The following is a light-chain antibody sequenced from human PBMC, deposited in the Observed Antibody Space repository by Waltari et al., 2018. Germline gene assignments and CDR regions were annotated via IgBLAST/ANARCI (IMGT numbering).Light chain of an antibody. CDR3: SSYAGRNTL. CDR2: EVS. CDR1: SSDVGGYKY. Sequence: QSALTQPPSASGAPGQSVTISCTGTSSDVGGYKYVSWYQQHPGEAPNLLIYEVSKRPPGVPHRFSGSKSGNTASMTVSGLQAEDEGDYYCSSYAGRNTLFGGGTKLTVL. V-gene: IGLV2-8*01. J-gene: IGLJ2*01.